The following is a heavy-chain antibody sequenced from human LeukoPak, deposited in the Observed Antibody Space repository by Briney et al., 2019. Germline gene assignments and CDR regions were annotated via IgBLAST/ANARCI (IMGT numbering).Heavy chain of an antibody. D-gene: IGHD5-24*01. J-gene: IGHJ4*02. CDR3: ARGTGDGYNLFDY. CDR1: GGSFGGYY. CDR2: INHSGST. Sequence: SETLSLTCAVYGGSFGGYYWSWIRQPPGKGLEWIGEINHSGSTNYNPSLKSRVTISVDTSKNQFSLKLSSVTAADTAVYYCARGTGDGYNLFDYWGQGTLVTVSS. V-gene: IGHV4-34*01.